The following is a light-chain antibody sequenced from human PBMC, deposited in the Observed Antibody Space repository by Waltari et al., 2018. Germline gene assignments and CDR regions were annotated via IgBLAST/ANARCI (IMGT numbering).Light chain of an antibody. V-gene: IGLV2-11*01. CDR1: SSDVGGYDY. CDR2: EVT. J-gene: IGLJ2*01. CDR3: CSYAGTYTYVL. Sequence: QSALTQPRSVSGSPGQSVTISCTGTSSDVGGYDYVSWYRHHPGKAPQVMIYEVTKRPSRFPDRFSGSRSGNTASLTISGLQADDEATYYCCSYAGTYTYVLFGGGTKLTVL.